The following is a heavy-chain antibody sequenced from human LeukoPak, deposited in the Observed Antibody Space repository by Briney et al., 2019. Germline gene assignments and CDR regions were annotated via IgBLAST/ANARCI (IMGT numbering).Heavy chain of an antibody. CDR1: GFTVSRNY. J-gene: IGHJ3*02. D-gene: IGHD1-1*01. CDR2: IYRGGST. CDR3: ARAGPTGTNDAFDI. Sequence: PGGSLRLSCAASGFTVSRNYMTWVRQAPGKELEWVSVIYRGGSTYYADSVKGRFTISRDNSKNTLYLQMNSLRAEDTAVYYCARAGPTGTNDAFDIWGQGTMVTVSS. V-gene: IGHV3-53*01.